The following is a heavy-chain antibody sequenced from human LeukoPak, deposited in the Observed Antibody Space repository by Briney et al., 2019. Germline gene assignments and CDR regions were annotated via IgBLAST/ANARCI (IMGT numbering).Heavy chain of an antibody. CDR2: ISSSGSAI. CDR3: ARESSSGSYRDAFDI. D-gene: IGHD3-22*01. V-gene: IGHV3-48*03. CDR1: GFSFSSYE. J-gene: IGHJ3*02. Sequence: PGGSLRLSCAASGFSFSSYEMNWLRQAPGEGLEWVAYISSSGSAIHYADSVKGRFTISRDNAKNSLYLQMNSLRAEDTALYYCARESSSGSYRDAFDIWGQETMVTVSS.